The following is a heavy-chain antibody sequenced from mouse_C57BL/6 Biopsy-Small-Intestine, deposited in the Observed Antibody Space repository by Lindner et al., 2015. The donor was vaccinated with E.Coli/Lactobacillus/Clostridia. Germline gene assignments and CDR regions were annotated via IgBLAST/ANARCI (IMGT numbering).Heavy chain of an antibody. CDR1: GYTFTSYG. CDR3: AREVYYGSSYDAMDY. CDR2: IYPRSGNT. J-gene: IGHJ4*01. D-gene: IGHD1-1*01. Sequence: VQLQESGAELARPGASVKLSCKASGYTFTSYGISWVKQRTGQGLEWIGEIYPRSGNTYYNEKFKGKATLTADKSSSTAYMELRSLTSEDSAVYFCAREVYYGSSYDAMDYWGQGTSVTVSS. V-gene: IGHV1-81*01.